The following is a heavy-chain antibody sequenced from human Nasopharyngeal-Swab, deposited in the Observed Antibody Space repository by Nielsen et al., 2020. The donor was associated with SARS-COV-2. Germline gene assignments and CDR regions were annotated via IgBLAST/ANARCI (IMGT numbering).Heavy chain of an antibody. J-gene: IGHJ6*03. Sequence: ASVKVSCKASGYTFTGYAMHWVRQAPGQRLEWMGWINAGNGNTKYSQKFQGRVTITRDTSASTAYMELSSLRSEDTAVYYCARERQLVRVYYYMDVWGKGTTVTVSS. CDR2: INAGNGNT. D-gene: IGHD6-6*01. CDR3: ARERQLVRVYYYMDV. V-gene: IGHV1-3*01. CDR1: GYTFTGYA.